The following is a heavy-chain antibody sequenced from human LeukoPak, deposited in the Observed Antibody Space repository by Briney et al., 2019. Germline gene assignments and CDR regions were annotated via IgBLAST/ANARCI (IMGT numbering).Heavy chain of an antibody. V-gene: IGHV4-30-4*08. CDR1: GGSISSGDYY. J-gene: IGHJ4*02. CDR3: AAGGNYYYFDY. Sequence: SRTLSLTCTVSGGSISSGDYYWSWIRQPPGKGLEWIGYIYYSGSTYYNPSLKSRVTISVDTSKNQFSLKLSSVTAADTAVYYCAAGGNYYYFDYWGQGTLVTVSS. CDR2: IYYSGST. D-gene: IGHD3-3*01.